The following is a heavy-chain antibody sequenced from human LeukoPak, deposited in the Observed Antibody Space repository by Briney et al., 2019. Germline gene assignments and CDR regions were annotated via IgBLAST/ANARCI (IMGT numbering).Heavy chain of an antibody. J-gene: IGHJ4*02. CDR2: FDPEDGET. V-gene: IGHV1-24*01. Sequence: ASVTVSCKVSGYTLTELSLHWVRQAPGKGREWVGGFDPEDGETIYAQKFQGRVTMTEDTSTDTAYMELSSLRSEDTAVYYCATVRHSSGCHLDYWGQGTLVTVSS. D-gene: IGHD6-19*01. CDR3: ATVRHSSGCHLDY. CDR1: GYTLTELS.